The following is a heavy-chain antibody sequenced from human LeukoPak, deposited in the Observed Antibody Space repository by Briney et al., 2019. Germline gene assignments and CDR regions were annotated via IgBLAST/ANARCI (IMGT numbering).Heavy chain of an antibody. Sequence: GGSLRLSCAASGFTFSNAWMNWLRQAPGKGLEWVGRIKRKSDGGTTDYAAPVKGRFTISRDDSKNTLYLQMNSLRAEDTAVYYCAKDRGYDRYYFDCWGQGTLVTVSS. CDR2: IKRKSDGGTT. D-gene: IGHD3-10*01. CDR3: AKDRGYDRYYFDC. J-gene: IGHJ4*02. V-gene: IGHV3-15*01. CDR1: GFTFSNAW.